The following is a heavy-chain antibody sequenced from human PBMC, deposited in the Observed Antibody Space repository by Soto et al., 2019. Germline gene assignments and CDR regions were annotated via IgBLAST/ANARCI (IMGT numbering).Heavy chain of an antibody. V-gene: IGHV1-69*01. CDR1: GGTFSTYT. D-gene: IGHD4-17*01. CDR3: ARVTVTTLEYYYYGMDV. Sequence: QVQLVQSGAEVKKPGSSVKVSCKASGGTFSTYTISWVRQAPGQGLEWMGGIIPIFGTANYAQKFQGRVTITADESTCTAYMELSSLRSEDTAVYYCARVTVTTLEYYYYGMDVWGQGTTVTVSS. J-gene: IGHJ6*02. CDR2: IIPIFGTA.